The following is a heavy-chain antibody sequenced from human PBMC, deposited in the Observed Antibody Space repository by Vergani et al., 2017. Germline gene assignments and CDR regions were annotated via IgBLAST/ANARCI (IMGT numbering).Heavy chain of an antibody. D-gene: IGHD6-19*01. V-gene: IGHV3-23*01. CDR2: ISGSGGST. CDR3: AEDQHATPWRAFDSSGEGFDY. J-gene: IGHJ4*02. CDR1: GFTFSSYA. Sequence: EVQLLESGGGLVQPGGSLRLSCAASGFTFSSYAMSWVRQAPGKGLEWVSAISGSGGSTYYADSVKGRFTISRDKSKNTLYLQMNSLRAEDTAVYYCAEDQHATPWRAFDSSGEGFDYWGQGTLVTVSS.